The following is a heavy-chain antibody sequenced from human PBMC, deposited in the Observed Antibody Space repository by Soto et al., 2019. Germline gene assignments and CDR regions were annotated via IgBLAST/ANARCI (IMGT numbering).Heavy chain of an antibody. Sequence: SETLSLTCTVSGGSVSSGSYYWSWIRQPPGKGLEWIGYIYYSGSTNYNPSLKSRVTISVDTSKNQFSLKLSSVTAADTAVYYCARGDETYYYDSSGYYFDYWGQGTLVTVP. J-gene: IGHJ4*02. CDR2: IYYSGST. CDR3: ARGDETYYYDSSGYYFDY. D-gene: IGHD3-22*01. CDR1: GGSVSSGSYY. V-gene: IGHV4-61*01.